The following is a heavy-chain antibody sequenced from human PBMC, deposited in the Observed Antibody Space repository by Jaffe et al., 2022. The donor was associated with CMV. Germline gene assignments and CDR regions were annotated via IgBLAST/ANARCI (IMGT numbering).Heavy chain of an antibody. J-gene: IGHJ4*02. D-gene: IGHD4-4*01. Sequence: EVQLVESGGGLVQPGGSLRLSCAASGFSFSSFAMNWVRQAPGKGLEWVSALSGSGDSTYYADSVKGRFSISRDNSKNTLYLQMNSLRAEDTAVYYCAKDHPFSTVDFDYWGQGTLVTVSS. CDR1: GFSFSSFA. V-gene: IGHV3-23*04. CDR2: LSGSGDST. CDR3: AKDHPFSTVDFDY.